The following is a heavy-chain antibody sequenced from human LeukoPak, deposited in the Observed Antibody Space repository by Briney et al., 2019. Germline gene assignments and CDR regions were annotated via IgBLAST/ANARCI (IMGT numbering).Heavy chain of an antibody. CDR3: ARESGYDRPDAFDF. CDR1: GFTFSPYT. CDR2: ISSTTGYI. Sequence: NPGGSLRLSCAASGFTFSPYTMNWVRQAPGKGLEWVSSISSTTGYICYADSVKGRFTISRDNAKNSLYLQMNSLRVEDTAVYYCARESGYDRPDAFDFWGQGTMVTVSS. D-gene: IGHD5-12*01. J-gene: IGHJ3*01. V-gene: IGHV3-21*01.